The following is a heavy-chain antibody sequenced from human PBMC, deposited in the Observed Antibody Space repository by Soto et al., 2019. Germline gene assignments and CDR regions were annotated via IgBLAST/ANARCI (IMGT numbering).Heavy chain of an antibody. J-gene: IGHJ3*01. D-gene: IGHD3-22*01. Sequence: PGGSLRLSCAASGFTFSSYVTHWVRQAPGKGLEWVAVIWYDGSNKYYADSVKGRFTISRDNSKNTLYLQMNSLRAGDTAVYYCVRTSGSGYYYTSDAFDLWGQGTMVTVSS. CDR1: GFTFSSYV. CDR3: VRTSGSGYYYTSDAFDL. V-gene: IGHV3-33*08. CDR2: IWYDGSNK.